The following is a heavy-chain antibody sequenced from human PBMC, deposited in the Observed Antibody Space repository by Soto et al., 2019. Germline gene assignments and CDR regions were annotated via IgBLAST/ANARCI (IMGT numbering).Heavy chain of an antibody. CDR2: IYYGGST. CDR1: GGSVSSGDYY. V-gene: IGHV4-61*08. D-gene: IGHD3-16*01. Sequence: QVQLQESGPGLVKPSETLSLTYTVSGGSVSSGDYYWSWIRQPPGKGLEWIGYIYYGGSTNHNPSLKSRVSISVDTSKNQFSLKLNSVTAADTAVYYCARIPVDTYMINGVDPWGQGTLVTVSS. J-gene: IGHJ5*02. CDR3: ARIPVDTYMINGVDP.